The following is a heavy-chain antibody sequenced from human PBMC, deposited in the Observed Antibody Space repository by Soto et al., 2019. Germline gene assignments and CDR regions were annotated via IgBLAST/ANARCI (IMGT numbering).Heavy chain of an antibody. D-gene: IGHD2-2*01. V-gene: IGHV3-33*01. CDR2: IWYDGSNK. J-gene: IGHJ6*02. CDR1: GFTFSSYG. Sequence: QVQLVESGGGVVQPGRSLRLSCAASGFTFSSYGMHWVRQAPGKGLEWVAVIWYDGSNKYYADSVKGRFTISRDNSKNTRYLQMNRLRAEDTAVYSCARDFSISTGCMRPVCYYYYGMDVWGQGTTVTVSS. CDR3: ARDFSISTGCMRPVCYYYYGMDV.